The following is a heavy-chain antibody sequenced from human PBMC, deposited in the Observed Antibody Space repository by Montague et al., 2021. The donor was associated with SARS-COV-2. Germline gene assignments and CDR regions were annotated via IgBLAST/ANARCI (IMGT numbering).Heavy chain of an antibody. D-gene: IGHD2-15*01. V-gene: IGHV4-39*07. J-gene: IGHJ4*02. CDR3: GRGVVAASPVVDY. CDR2: IYYSGTT. Sequence: SETLSLTCTVSGGSISSSNYYWGWIRQPPGQELVWNGSIYYSGTTYYNPSLQSRVTISVDTSKKQFSLKLNSVTAADTAVYYCGRGVVAASPVVDYWGRGTLVTVSS. CDR1: GGSISSSNYY.